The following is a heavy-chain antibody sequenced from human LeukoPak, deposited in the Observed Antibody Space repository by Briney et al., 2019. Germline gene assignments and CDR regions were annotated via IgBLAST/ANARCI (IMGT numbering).Heavy chain of an antibody. V-gene: IGHV3-7*01. Sequence: PGGSLRLSCAASGFTFSSYDMNWVRQAPGKGLEWVAYIKQDGGEKYYVDSVKGRFTISRDNARSSLYLQMDSLGLEDRAVYYCARAGRYGTGCPDYWGQGTQVTVSS. J-gene: IGHJ4*02. CDR2: IKQDGGEK. CDR1: GFTFSSYD. CDR3: ARAGRYGTGCPDY. D-gene: IGHD2-8*02.